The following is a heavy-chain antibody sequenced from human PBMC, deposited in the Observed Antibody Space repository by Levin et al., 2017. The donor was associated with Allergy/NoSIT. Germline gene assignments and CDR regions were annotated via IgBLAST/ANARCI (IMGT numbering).Heavy chain of an antibody. CDR2: ISNDGTNK. D-gene: IGHD2-2*01. J-gene: IGHJ6*02. Sequence: GESLKISCAASGFTFSNYGMHWVRQAPGKGLEWVAAISNDGTNKYYADSVKGRFTISRDNSRNTLYLQMNSLRAEDTAVFYCAKDSASCSSTSATYGMEVWGQGTSVTVS. CDR1: GFTFSNYG. V-gene: IGHV3-30*18. CDR3: AKDSASCSSTSATYGMEV.